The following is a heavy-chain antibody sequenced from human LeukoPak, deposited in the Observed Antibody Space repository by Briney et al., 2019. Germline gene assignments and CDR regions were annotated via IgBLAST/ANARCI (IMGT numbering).Heavy chain of an antibody. V-gene: IGHV1-69*05. CDR1: GYTFTSYG. J-gene: IGHJ4*02. D-gene: IGHD5-24*01. CDR3: ARDTKMATMYY. Sequence: GASVKVSCKASGYTFTSYGISWVRQAPGQGLEWMGRIIPIFGTANYAQKFQGRVTITTDESTSTAYMELSSLRSEDTAVYYCARDTKMATMYYWGQGTLVTVSS. CDR2: IIPIFGTA.